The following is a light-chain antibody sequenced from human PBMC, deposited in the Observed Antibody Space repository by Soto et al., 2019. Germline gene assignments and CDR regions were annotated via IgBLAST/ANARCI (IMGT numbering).Light chain of an antibody. CDR1: QSITNGY. J-gene: IGKJ5*01. V-gene: IGKV3-20*01. Sequence: EIMLTHPPDTLSLSPGDREPLSCRSSQSITNGYLAWYQQKHGQAPRLLIYDASTRATGIADRFSGGGSGAEYTLTISRLEPEDFAVYSCQQYGFSPITFGQGTRLEFK. CDR2: DAS. CDR3: QQYGFSPIT.